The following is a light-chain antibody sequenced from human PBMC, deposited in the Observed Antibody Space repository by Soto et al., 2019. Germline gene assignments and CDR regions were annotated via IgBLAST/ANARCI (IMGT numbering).Light chain of an antibody. J-gene: IGKJ3*01. CDR1: QGISSY. CDR2: AAS. CDR3: QQYYSYPPT. Sequence: AIRMTQSPSSLSASTGDRVTITCQASQGISSYLAWYQQKPGKAPKLLIYAASTLQSGVPSRFSGSGSGTDFTRTISCLQSEDFATSYCQQYYSYPPTFGPGTKVDIK. V-gene: IGKV1-8*01.